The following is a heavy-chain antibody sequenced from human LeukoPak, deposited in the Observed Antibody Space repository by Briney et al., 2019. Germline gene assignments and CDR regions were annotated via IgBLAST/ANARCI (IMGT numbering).Heavy chain of an antibody. J-gene: IGHJ4*02. CDR2: IYYSGST. Sequence: PSQTLSLTCTVSGGSISSGDYYWSWLRQPPGKGLEWIGYIYYSGSTYYNPSLKSRVTISVDTSKNQFPLKLSSVTAADTAVYYCAGRHPRNTVDFWGQGTLVTVSS. CDR1: GGSISSGDYY. V-gene: IGHV4-30-4*01. CDR3: AGRHPRNTVDF. D-gene: IGHD2-8*02.